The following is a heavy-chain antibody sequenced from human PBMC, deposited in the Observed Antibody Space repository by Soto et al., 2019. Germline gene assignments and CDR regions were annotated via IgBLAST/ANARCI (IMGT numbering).Heavy chain of an antibody. CDR1: GFTFSSYA. CDR3: AKDPRITMIVVVITPHDAFDI. J-gene: IGHJ3*02. Sequence: GGSLRLSCAASGFTFSSYAMSWVRQAPGKGLEWVSAISGSGGSTYYGDTVKGPFTISRDKSKYTLYLQMNSLRAEDTAVYYCAKDPRITMIVVVITPHDAFDIWGQGTMVTVSS. CDR2: ISGSGGST. V-gene: IGHV3-23*01. D-gene: IGHD3-22*01.